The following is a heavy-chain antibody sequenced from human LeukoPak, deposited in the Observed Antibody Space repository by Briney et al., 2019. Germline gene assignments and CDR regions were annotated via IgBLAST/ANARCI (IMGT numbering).Heavy chain of an antibody. CDR3: ATVDTAMVRIPVFFDY. V-gene: IGHV3-30*02. Sequence: PGGSLRLSCAASGFTFSSYGMHWVRQAPGKGLECVAFIRSDGTNRSYAVSVKGRFTIYRDNSKNTLYLQMNSLRAEDASVYYCATVDTAMVRIPVFFDYWGQGTLVTVSS. J-gene: IGHJ4*02. D-gene: IGHD5-18*01. CDR2: IRSDGTNR. CDR1: GFTFSSYG.